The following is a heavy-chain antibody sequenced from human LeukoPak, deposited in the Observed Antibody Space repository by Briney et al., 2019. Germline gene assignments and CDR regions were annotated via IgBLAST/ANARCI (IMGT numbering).Heavy chain of an antibody. Sequence: PGGSLRLSCAASGFTFSDYYMSWIRQAPGKGLEWVSGISGSGVNTYYANSVKGRFTISRDKFMNTLYLQMNSLRAEDTAVYYCARGRGLPVRPPNEGFLDYWGRGTLVTVSS. D-gene: IGHD6-6*01. CDR3: ARGRGLPVRPPNEGFLDY. J-gene: IGHJ4*02. CDR2: ISGSGVNT. V-gene: IGHV3-11*01. CDR1: GFTFSDYY.